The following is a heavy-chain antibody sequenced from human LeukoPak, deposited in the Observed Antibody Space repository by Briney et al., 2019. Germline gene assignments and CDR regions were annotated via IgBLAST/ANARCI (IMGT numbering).Heavy chain of an antibody. J-gene: IGHJ4*02. V-gene: IGHV3-23*01. D-gene: IGHD3-3*01. Sequence: PGGSLRLSCAASGFTFSSYAMSWVRQAPGKGLEWVSAISGSGGSTYYADSVKGRFTISRDNSKNTLYLQMNSLRAEDTAVYYCAKDTIFGVVMMYYFDYWGQGTLVTVS. CDR1: GFTFSSYA. CDR2: ISGSGGST. CDR3: AKDTIFGVVMMYYFDY.